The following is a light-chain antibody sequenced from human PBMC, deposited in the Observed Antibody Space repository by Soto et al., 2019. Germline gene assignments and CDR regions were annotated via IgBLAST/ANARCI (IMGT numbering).Light chain of an antibody. V-gene: IGKV1-5*03. CDR3: QQYYTDSYT. CDR2: KGS. CDR1: QSISSW. Sequence: DIQMTQSPSTLSASVGDRVTITCRASQSISSWLAWYQQNPGKAPKLLIYKGSSLESGVPSRFSGSGSGTEFTLTISSLQPDDSATYYCQQYYTDSYTFGQGTNLEIK. J-gene: IGKJ2*01.